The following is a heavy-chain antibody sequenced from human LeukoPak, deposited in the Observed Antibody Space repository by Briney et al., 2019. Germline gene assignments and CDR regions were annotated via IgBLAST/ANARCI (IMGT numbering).Heavy chain of an antibody. J-gene: IGHJ4*02. CDR2: ISSSSSYI. CDR1: GFTFSSYS. V-gene: IGHV3-21*01. CDR3: ARDSSGWSHIDY. Sequence: GGSLRLSCAASGFTFSSYSMNWVRQAPGKGLEWVSSISSSSSYIYYADSVKGRFTISRDNAKNSLYLQMNSLRAEDTAVYYCARDSSGWSHIDYWGQGTLVTVSS. D-gene: IGHD6-19*01.